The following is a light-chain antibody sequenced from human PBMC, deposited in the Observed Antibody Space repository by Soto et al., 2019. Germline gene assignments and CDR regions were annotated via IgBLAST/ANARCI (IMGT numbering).Light chain of an antibody. CDR2: DAS. Sequence: EIVLTQSPGTLSLSPGERATLSCRASQTVGGDYLAWYQQKPGQPPRLLIDDASRRATGIPDRFSGDGSGPDFTLTISRLEPEDFAVYYCQQCATAPLTFGGGTTVEI. CDR3: QQCATAPLT. CDR1: QTVGGDY. V-gene: IGKV3-20*01. J-gene: IGKJ4*01.